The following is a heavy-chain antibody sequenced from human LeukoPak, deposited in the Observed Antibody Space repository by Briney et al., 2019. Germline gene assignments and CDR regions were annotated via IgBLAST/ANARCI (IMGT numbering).Heavy chain of an antibody. J-gene: IGHJ4*02. Sequence: PGGSLRLSCAASGFTVSSNYMNWVRQAPGKGLEWVSVTSSGGNTYYADSVQGRFTISRDNSKNTLYLQMNSLRAEDTAVYYCARGPRSGTGIWGQGALVTVSS. CDR3: ARGPRSGTGI. D-gene: IGHD1-1*01. CDR1: GFTVSSNY. CDR2: TSSGGNT. V-gene: IGHV3-66*01.